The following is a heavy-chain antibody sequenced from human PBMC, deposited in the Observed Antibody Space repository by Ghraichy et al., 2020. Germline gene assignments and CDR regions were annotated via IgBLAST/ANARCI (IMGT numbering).Heavy chain of an antibody. J-gene: IGHJ5*02. Sequence: SETLSLTCAVYGGSFSGYYWSWIRQPPGKGLEWIGEINHSGSTNYNPSLKSRVTISVDTSKNQFSLKLSSVTAADTAVYYCARGRVKGDCTNGVCYTLRWVDPWGQGTLVTVSS. D-gene: IGHD2-8*01. CDR3: ARGRVKGDCTNGVCYTLRWVDP. CDR1: GGSFSGYY. CDR2: INHSGST. V-gene: IGHV4-34*01.